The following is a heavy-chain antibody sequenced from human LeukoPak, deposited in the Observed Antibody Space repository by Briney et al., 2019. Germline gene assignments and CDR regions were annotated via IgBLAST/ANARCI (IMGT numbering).Heavy chain of an antibody. J-gene: IGHJ4*02. V-gene: IGHV4-30-2*01. CDR3: ARGYDFWSGYCFDY. D-gene: IGHD3-3*01. CDR1: GGSISSGGYS. CDR2: IYHSGST. Sequence: SETLSLTCAVSGGSISSGGYSWSWIRRPPGKGLEWIGYIYHSGSTYYNPSLKSRVTISVDRSKNQFSLKLSSVTAADTAVYYCARGYDFWSGYCFDYWGQGTLVTVSS.